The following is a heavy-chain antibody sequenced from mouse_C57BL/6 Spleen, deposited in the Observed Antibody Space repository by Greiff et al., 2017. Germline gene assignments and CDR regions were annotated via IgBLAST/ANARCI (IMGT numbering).Heavy chain of an antibody. CDR2: IDPENGDT. J-gene: IGHJ3*01. CDR1: GFNIKDDY. V-gene: IGHV14-4*01. Sequence: VQLQQSGAELVRPGASVKLSCTASGFNIKDDYMHWVKQRPEQGLEWIGWIDPENGDTEYASKFQGKATITADTSSNTAYLQLSILTSEDTAVYYCTSIYYDYAFAYWGQGTLVTVSA. D-gene: IGHD2-4*01. CDR3: TSIYYDYAFAY.